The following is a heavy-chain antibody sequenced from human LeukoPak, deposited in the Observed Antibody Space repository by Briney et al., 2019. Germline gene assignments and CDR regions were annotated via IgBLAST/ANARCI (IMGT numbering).Heavy chain of an antibody. Sequence: GGCLRRSCAGSGFTFSNYAMTWVRQAPGKRLEWFSSVSGSGRNTFYPDSVEGRFTISRDNSKNTVYLQMDSLRGEDTAVYYCAKDFRIGYSAHFDYWGKGALVTVSS. D-gene: IGHD2-21*01. CDR2: VSGSGRNT. J-gene: IGHJ4*02. V-gene: IGHV3-23*01. CDR1: GFTFSNYA. CDR3: AKDFRIGYSAHFDY.